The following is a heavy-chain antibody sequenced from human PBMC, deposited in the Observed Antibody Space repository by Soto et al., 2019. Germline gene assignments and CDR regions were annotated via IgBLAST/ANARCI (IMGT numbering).Heavy chain of an antibody. D-gene: IGHD3-22*01. CDR1: GFTLSSNY. CDR2: IYSGGST. J-gene: IGHJ3*02. CDR3: ARDGEGYYYDSSPKPAFDI. Sequence: PGGSLRRSCAASGFTLSSNYMSWVRQAPGKGLEWVSVIYSGGSTYYADSMKGRFTISRDNSKNTLYLQMNSLRAEDTAVYYCARDGEGYYYDSSPKPAFDIWGQGTMVTVSS. V-gene: IGHV3-53*01.